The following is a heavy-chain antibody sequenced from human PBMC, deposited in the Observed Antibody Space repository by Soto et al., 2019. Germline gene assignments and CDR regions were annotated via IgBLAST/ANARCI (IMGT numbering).Heavy chain of an antibody. CDR3: ARWLNYGHYMDV. Sequence: PSETLSLTCTVYGGSISSYCWSWIRQPPGKGLEWIGYIYYSGSTNYNPSLKSRVTISVDTSKNQFSLKLSSVTAADTAVYYCARWLNYGHYMDVWGKGTTVTVSS. J-gene: IGHJ6*03. CDR2: IYYSGST. D-gene: IGHD3-16*01. V-gene: IGHV4-59*08. CDR1: GGSISSYC.